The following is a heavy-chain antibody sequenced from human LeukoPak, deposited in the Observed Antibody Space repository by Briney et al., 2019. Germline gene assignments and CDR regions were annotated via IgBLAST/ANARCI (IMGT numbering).Heavy chain of an antibody. CDR1: GFSLTTSGVG. J-gene: IGHJ5*02. CDR2: INWDDQK. D-gene: IGHD3-22*01. CDR3: AHRRDSSGYHYRWWFAP. Sequence: SGPTLVKPTQTLTLTCTFSGFSLTTSGVGVGWIRQPSGKALEWLALINWDDQKVYSPSLQSRLSIAKDTSKNQVVLTMTNVDPVDTATYYCAHRRDSSGYHYRWWFAPWGQGTLVTVSS. V-gene: IGHV2-5*02.